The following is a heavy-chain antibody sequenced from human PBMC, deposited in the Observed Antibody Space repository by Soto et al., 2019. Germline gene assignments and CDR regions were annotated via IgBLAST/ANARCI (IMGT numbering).Heavy chain of an antibody. CDR1: GGSISSGDYY. CDR3: ARDSIMITFGGVIPSYYYSGMDV. V-gene: IGHV4-30-4*01. D-gene: IGHD3-16*02. J-gene: IGHJ6*02. CDR2: IYYSGST. Sequence: PSETLSLTCTVSGGSISSGDYYWSWIRQPPGKGLEWIGYIYYSGSTYYNPSLKSRVTISVDTSKNQFSLKLSSVTAADTAVYYCARDSIMITFGGVIPSYYYSGMDVWGQGTTVTVSS.